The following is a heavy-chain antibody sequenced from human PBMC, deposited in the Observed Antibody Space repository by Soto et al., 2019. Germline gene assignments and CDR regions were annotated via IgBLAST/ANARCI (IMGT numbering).Heavy chain of an antibody. D-gene: IGHD6-13*01. CDR1: GYSFTRYW. Sequence: PGASLKISCKGSGYSFTRYWMGWVRQMPGKGLEWMGIIYPGDSDTRYSPSFQGQVTISADKSISTAYLQWSSLKASDTAMYYCASLADRSWYPDYWGQGTLVTVSS. CDR3: ASLADRSWYPDY. V-gene: IGHV5-51*01. J-gene: IGHJ4*02. CDR2: IYPGDSDT.